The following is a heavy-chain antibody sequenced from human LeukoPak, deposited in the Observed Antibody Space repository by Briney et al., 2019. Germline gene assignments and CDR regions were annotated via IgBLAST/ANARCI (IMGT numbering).Heavy chain of an antibody. D-gene: IGHD1-1*01. CDR1: GGSFNEYH. Sequence: PSETLSLTCAVYGGSFNEYHWSWIRQPPGKSLEWIGEINYTGRTHYNPSLTSRVTISIDMSERQFSLRMTSVTAADTAVYYCARDGRYNRRGPLDYWGQGTLVTVSS. CDR3: ARDGRYNRRGPLDY. J-gene: IGHJ4*02. CDR2: INYTGRT. V-gene: IGHV4-34*01.